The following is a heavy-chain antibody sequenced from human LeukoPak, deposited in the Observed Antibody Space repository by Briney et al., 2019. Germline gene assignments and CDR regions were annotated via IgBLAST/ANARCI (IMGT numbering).Heavy chain of an antibody. CDR3: ARDIVVVPAGGGVRAGYYYYYGMDV. Sequence: ASVKVSCKASGYTFTGYYMHWVRQAPGQGLEWMGWINPNSGGTNYAQKFQGRVTMTRDTSISTAYMELSSLRSEDTAVYYCARDIVVVPAGGGVRAGYYYYYGMDVWGQGTTVTVSS. V-gene: IGHV1-2*02. J-gene: IGHJ6*02. D-gene: IGHD2-2*01. CDR2: INPNSGGT. CDR1: GYTFTGYY.